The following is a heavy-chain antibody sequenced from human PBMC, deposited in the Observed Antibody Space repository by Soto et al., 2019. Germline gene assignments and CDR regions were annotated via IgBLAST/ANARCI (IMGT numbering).Heavy chain of an antibody. CDR2: IYHSGST. J-gene: IGHJ4*02. CDR1: GGSISSSNW. V-gene: IGHV4-4*02. Sequence: PSETLSLTCAVSGGSISSSNWWSWVRQPPGKGLEWIGEIYHSGSTNYNPSLKSRVTISLDTSKNTVYLQMNSLRADDTAVYYCARIDYGDDYWGQGTLVTVSS. D-gene: IGHD4-17*01. CDR3: ARIDYGDDY.